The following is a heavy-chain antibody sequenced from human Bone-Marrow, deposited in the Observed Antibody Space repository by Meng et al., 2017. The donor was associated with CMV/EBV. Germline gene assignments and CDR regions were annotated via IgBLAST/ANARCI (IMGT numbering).Heavy chain of an antibody. CDR3: ARDYALGYCSSTSCYARYYFDY. CDR2: INSFGNTE. D-gene: IGHD2-2*01. V-gene: IGHV3-48*03. CDR1: GFILTSFE. J-gene: IGHJ4*02. Sequence: GGSLRLSCAASGFILTSFEMNWVRQAPGKGLEWVAYINSFGNTEYYTESVKGRFTISRDSARNSMYLQMNSLRAEDTAVYYCARDYALGYCSSTSCYARYYFDYWGQGTLVTVSS.